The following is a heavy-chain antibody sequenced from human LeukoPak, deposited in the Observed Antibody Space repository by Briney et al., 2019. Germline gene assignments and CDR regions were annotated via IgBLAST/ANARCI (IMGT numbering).Heavy chain of an antibody. CDR2: INQDGSEK. D-gene: IGHD3-10*01. CDR3: ARTGRRDSIFGD. V-gene: IGHV3-7*04. J-gene: IGHJ4*02. Sequence: PGGSLRLSCAASEFTFSTYWMTWVRQAPGKGLEWVANINQDGSEKYYVDSVKGRFTISRDNAKNSLDLQMSSLRAEDTAIYYCARTGRRDSIFGDWGQGTLVTVSS. CDR1: EFTFSTYW.